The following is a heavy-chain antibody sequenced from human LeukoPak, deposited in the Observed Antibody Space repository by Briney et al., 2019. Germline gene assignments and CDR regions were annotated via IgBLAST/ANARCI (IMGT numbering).Heavy chain of an antibody. V-gene: IGHV3-23*01. J-gene: IGHJ6*02. CDR1: GFTVSSYA. CDR3: AKDSDASTIFGVVTTVNRMDV. D-gene: IGHD3-3*01. Sequence: GGSLRLSCAASGFTVSSYAMSWVRQAPGKGLEWVSAISGSGGSTYYADSVKGRFTISRDNSKNTLYLQMNSLRAEDTAVYYCAKDSDASTIFGVVTTVNRMDVWGQGTTVTVSS. CDR2: ISGSGGST.